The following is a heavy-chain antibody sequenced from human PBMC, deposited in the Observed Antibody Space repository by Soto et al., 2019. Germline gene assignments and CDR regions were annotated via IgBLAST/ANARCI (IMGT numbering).Heavy chain of an antibody. CDR1: GFTFSIYG. CDR2: ISYDGSNK. V-gene: IGHV3-30*18. D-gene: IGHD2-2*01. J-gene: IGHJ5*02. CDR3: AKDHFPYCSSTSCPHNWFDP. Sequence: GGSLRLSCAASGFTFSIYGMHWVRQAPGKGLEWVAVISYDGSNKYYADSVKGRFTISRDNSKNTLYLQMNSLRAEDTAVYYCAKDHFPYCSSTSCPHNWFDPWGQGTLVTVSS.